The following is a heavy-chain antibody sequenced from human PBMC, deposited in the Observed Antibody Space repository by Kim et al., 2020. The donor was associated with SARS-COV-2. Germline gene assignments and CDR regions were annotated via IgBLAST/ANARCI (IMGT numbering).Heavy chain of an antibody. CDR1: GFPVTNNY. V-gene: IGHV3-53*01. CDR3: ARVGYWYFDL. Sequence: GGSLRLSCAASGFPVTNNYMSWVRQAPGKGLEWVSIISSGGNTYYADSVKGRFTISRDNFQNTLYLQINSLRVDDTAVYYCARVGYWYFDLWGRGTPVTVSS. J-gene: IGHJ2*01. CDR2: ISSGGNT.